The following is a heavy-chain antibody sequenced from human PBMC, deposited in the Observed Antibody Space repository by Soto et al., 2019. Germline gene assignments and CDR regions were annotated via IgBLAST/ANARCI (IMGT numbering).Heavy chain of an antibody. Sequence: QIILKESGPTLVKPTQTLTLTCSFSGFSLSTTSVGVGWIRQPPGKALQWLALIYWDGDKRYSPSQKRRLTITKDTSKNQVVLTMTNMDPVDTGTYYCVYMPPQQWMSLNVWGQGTVVIVSS. CDR3: VYMPPQQWMSLNV. V-gene: IGHV2-5*02. CDR1: GFSLSTTSVG. D-gene: IGHD6-19*01. J-gene: IGHJ3*01. CDR2: IYWDGDK.